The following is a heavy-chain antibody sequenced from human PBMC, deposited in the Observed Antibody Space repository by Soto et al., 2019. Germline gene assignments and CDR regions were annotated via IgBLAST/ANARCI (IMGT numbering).Heavy chain of an antibody. D-gene: IGHD3-22*01. V-gene: IGHV3-33*06. J-gene: IGHJ4*02. Sequence: PGGSLRLSCAASGFTFSSYGMHWVRQAPGKGLEWVAVIWYDGSNKYYADSVKGRFTISRDNSKNTLYLQINSLRAEDTAVYYCGNQGGSVYYVLAHWGQGTQVPGSS. CDR1: GFTFSSYG. CDR3: GNQGGSVYYVLAH. CDR2: IWYDGSNK.